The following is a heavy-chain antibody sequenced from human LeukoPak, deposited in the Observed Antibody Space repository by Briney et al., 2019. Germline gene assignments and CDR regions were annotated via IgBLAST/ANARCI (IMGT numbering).Heavy chain of an antibody. CDR1: GFTFSSYG. Sequence: GRSLRLSCAASGFTFSSYGIHWVRQAPGKGLEWVAVIWYDGSNKYYADSVKGRFTISRDNSKNTLYLQMNSLRAEDTAVYYCARDSGSYGLPDAFDIWGQGTMVTVSS. J-gene: IGHJ3*02. CDR3: ARDSGSYGLPDAFDI. V-gene: IGHV3-33*01. D-gene: IGHD5-18*01. CDR2: IWYDGSNK.